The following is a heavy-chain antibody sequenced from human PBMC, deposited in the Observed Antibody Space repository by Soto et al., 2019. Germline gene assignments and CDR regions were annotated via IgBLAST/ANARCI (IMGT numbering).Heavy chain of an antibody. CDR2: INPSGGNT. V-gene: IGHV1-46*01. D-gene: IGHD3-3*01. CDR1: GYTFTSYY. Sequence: QVQLVQSGAEVKKPGASVKVSCKASGYTFTSYYMHWVRQAPGQGLEWMGIINPSGGNTSYAQKFQGRVTMTRDTSTSTVYMELSSLRSEDTAVYYCARDSTYYDFWSGYYRYYYYYGMDVWGQGTTVTVSS. CDR3: ARDSTYYDFWSGYYRYYYYYGMDV. J-gene: IGHJ6*02.